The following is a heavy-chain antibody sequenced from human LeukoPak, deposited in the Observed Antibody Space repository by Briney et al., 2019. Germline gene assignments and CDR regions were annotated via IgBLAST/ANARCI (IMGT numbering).Heavy chain of an antibody. CDR2: IYYSGST. CDR3: ATLGPDGYNSRYYYGMDV. J-gene: IGHJ6*02. D-gene: IGHD5-12*01. CDR1: GGSISSYY. V-gene: IGHV4-59*01. Sequence: PSETLSLTCTVSGGSISSYYWSWIRQPPGKGLEWIGYIYYSGSTNYNPSLKSRVTISVDTSKNQFSLKLSSVTAADTAVYYCATLGPDGYNSRYYYGMDVWGQGTTVTVSS.